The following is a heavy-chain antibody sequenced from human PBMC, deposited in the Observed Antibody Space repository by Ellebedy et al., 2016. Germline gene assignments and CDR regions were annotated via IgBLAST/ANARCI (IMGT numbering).Heavy chain of an antibody. CDR2: ISDYNGNT. J-gene: IGHJ4*02. V-gene: IGHV1-18*01. Sequence: ASVKVSCXASGYTFTSYGISWVRQAPGQGLEWMGWISDYNGNTDYAQKFQGRVTMTTDTSTNTAYMELRSLRSDDTAVYYCARWGSGTHSYSVPDYWGQGTLVTVSS. CDR1: GYTFTSYG. D-gene: IGHD3-10*01. CDR3: ARWGSGTHSYSVPDY.